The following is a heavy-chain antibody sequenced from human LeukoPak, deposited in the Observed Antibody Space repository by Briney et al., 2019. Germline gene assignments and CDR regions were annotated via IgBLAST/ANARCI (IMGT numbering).Heavy chain of an antibody. CDR2: IYSAGST. Sequence: SEPLSLTCTVSGGSINSYYLNWIRQSPGQGLEWIGFIYSAGSTNYNPSLKSRVAISVDTSQNQFSLKRSSVTAADTAVYYCARGGSTTWRIGYYFDYWGQGALVTVSS. CDR1: GGSINSYY. J-gene: IGHJ4*02. D-gene: IGHD6-13*01. V-gene: IGHV4-59*01. CDR3: ARGGSTTWRIGYYFDY.